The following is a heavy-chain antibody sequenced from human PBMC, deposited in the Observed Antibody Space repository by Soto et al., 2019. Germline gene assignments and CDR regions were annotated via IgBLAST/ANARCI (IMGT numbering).Heavy chain of an antibody. CDR3: ARDEDCSSTSCFFQH. D-gene: IGHD2-2*01. J-gene: IGHJ1*01. Sequence: PSETLSLTCTVSGGSISSYYWSWIRQPPGKGLEWIGYIYYSGSTNYNPSLKSRVTISVDTSKNQFSLKLSSVTAADTAVYYCARDEDCSSTSCFFQHWGQGTLVTVSS. CDR1: GGSISSYY. V-gene: IGHV4-59*01. CDR2: IYYSGST.